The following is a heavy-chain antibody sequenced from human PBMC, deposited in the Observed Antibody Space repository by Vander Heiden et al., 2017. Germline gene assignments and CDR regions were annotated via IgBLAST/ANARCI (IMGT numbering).Heavy chain of an antibody. J-gene: IGHJ6*02. V-gene: IGHV3-7*01. CDR3: ARESREGSGWYHPYGMDV. CDR1: GFTFSSYW. D-gene: IGHD6-19*01. Sequence: EVQLVESGGGLVQPGVSLRLSCAASGFTFSSYWMSWVRQAPGKGLEWVANIKQDGSEKYYVDSVKGRFTISRDNAKNSLYLQMNSLRAEDTAVYYCARESREGSGWYHPYGMDVWGQGTTVTVSS. CDR2: IKQDGSEK.